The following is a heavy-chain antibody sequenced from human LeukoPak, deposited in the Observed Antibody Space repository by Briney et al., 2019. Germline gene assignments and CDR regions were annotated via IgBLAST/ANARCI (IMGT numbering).Heavy chain of an antibody. CDR2: ISSSSSYI. CDR3: ARDTSNYDFWTDMAGMDV. Sequence: GGSLRPSCAASGFTFSSYSMNWVRQAPGKGLEWVSSISSSSSYIYYADSVKGRFTISRDNAKNSLYLQMNGLRAEDTAVYYCARDTSNYDFWTDMAGMDVWGQGTTVTVSS. D-gene: IGHD3-3*01. CDR1: GFTFSSYS. V-gene: IGHV3-21*01. J-gene: IGHJ6*02.